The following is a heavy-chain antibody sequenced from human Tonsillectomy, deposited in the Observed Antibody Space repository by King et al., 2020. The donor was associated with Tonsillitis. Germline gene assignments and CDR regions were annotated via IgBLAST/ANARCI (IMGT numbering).Heavy chain of an antibody. D-gene: IGHD6-19*01. CDR3: VKETSVWYDY. Sequence: VQLVESGGGLVQPGGSLRLSCSASGFTFSSYVMHWVRQAPGKGLEYLSAISSNGGSTYYADSVKGRFTISRDNSKNTLYLQMSSLRADDTAVYYCVKETSVWYDYWGQGTLVTVSS. V-gene: IGHV3-64D*06. CDR1: GFTFSSYV. CDR2: ISSNGGST. J-gene: IGHJ4*02.